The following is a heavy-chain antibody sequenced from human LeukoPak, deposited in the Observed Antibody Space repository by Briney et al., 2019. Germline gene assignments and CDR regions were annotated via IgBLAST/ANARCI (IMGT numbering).Heavy chain of an antibody. CDR3: ARVLYSGYDGPGY. CDR2: IYGGGGT. J-gene: IGHJ4*02. D-gene: IGHD5-12*01. Sequence: PGGSLRLSCAGSGFTFSGNYMAWVRQAPGKGLEWVSTIYGGGGTYYGDSVRGRFTISRDNAKNSLYLQMNSLRAEDTAVYYCARVLYSGYDGPGYWGQGTLVTVSS. V-gene: IGHV3-53*01. CDR1: GFTFSGNY.